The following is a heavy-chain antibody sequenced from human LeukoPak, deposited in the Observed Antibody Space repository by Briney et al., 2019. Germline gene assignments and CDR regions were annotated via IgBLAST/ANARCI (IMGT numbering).Heavy chain of an antibody. Sequence: GGSLRLSCAASGFTFSSYEVNWVRQAPGKGLECVSYISSSGSTIYYADSVKGRFTISRDNAKNSLYLQMNSLSAEDTAVYYCARDGYGDYYFDYWGQGTLVTVSS. CDR1: GFTFSSYE. J-gene: IGHJ4*02. D-gene: IGHD4-17*01. CDR3: ARDGYGDYYFDY. V-gene: IGHV3-48*03. CDR2: ISSSGSTI.